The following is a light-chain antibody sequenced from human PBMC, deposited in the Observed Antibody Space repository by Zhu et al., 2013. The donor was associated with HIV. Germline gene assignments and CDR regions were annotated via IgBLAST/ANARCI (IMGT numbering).Light chain of an antibody. Sequence: EIVLTQSPGTLSLSPGERATLSCRASQSVSRSYLAWYQQKPGQAPRLLIHAASIRATGIPDRFSGSGSGTDFTLTITRLESEDFAMYYCQQYGSSPPYTFGQGTKLEIK. CDR2: AAS. CDR1: QSVSRSY. V-gene: IGKV3-20*01. CDR3: QQYGSSPPYT. J-gene: IGKJ2*01.